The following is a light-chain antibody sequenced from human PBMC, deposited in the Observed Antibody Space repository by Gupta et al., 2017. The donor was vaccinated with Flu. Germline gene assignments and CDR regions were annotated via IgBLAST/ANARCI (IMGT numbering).Light chain of an antibody. J-gene: IGLJ2*01. CDR2: GND. CDR1: SSNIGSSA. V-gene: IGLV1-44*01. Sequence: QSVLTQSPSASETPGQRVTISCSGGSSNIGSSAVNWYRQLPGAAPKLLIYGNDQRPSGVPDRFSGSKSGTSASLAIGGLQSEDEADYYCAAWDDSLNGWVFGGGTKLTVL. CDR3: AAWDDSLNGWV.